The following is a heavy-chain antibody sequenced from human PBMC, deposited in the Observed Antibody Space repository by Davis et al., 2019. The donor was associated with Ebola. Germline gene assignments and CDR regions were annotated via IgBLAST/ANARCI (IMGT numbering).Heavy chain of an antibody. CDR2: IYSGGST. CDR1: GFTVSDYY. D-gene: IGHD3-3*01. Sequence: GGSLRLSCAASGFTVSDYYMNWVRQAPGKGLEWVSVIYSGGSTYYADSVKGRFTISRDNSKNTLYLQMKSLRVEDTAVYYCARDRYDFWSGYPYYFDYWGQGTLVTVSS. CDR3: ARDRYDFWSGYPYYFDY. V-gene: IGHV3-66*01. J-gene: IGHJ4*02.